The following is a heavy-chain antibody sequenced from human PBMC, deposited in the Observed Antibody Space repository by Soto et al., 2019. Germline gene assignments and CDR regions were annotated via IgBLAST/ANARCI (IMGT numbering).Heavy chain of an antibody. CDR2: ISYDGSNK. V-gene: IGHV3-30-3*01. CDR3: ARAGEEMATTRYYFDY. J-gene: IGHJ4*02. CDR1: GFTFSSYA. D-gene: IGHD5-12*01. Sequence: QVQLVESGGGVVQPGRSLRLSCAASGFTFSSYAMRWVRQAPGKGLEWVAVISYDGSNKYYADSVKGRFTISRDNSKNTLYLQMNSLRAEDTAVYYCARAGEEMATTRYYFDYWGQGTLVTVSS.